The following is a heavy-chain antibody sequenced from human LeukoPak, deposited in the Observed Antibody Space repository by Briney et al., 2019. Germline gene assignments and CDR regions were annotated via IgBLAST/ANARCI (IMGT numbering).Heavy chain of an antibody. CDR3: ARHEEYSYGYVIDY. D-gene: IGHD5-18*01. CDR1: GGSISSSSYY. Sequence: PSETLSLTCTVSGGSISSSSYYWGWIRQPPGKGLEWIGNIYYSGSTYYNPSLKSRVTISVDTSKNQFSLKLSSVTAADTAVYYCARHEEYSYGYVIDYWGQGTLVTVSS. CDR2: IYYSGST. V-gene: IGHV4-39*01. J-gene: IGHJ4*02.